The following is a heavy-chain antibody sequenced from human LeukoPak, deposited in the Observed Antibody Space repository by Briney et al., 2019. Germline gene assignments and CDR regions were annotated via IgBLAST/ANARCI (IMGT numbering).Heavy chain of an antibody. Sequence: GGSLRLSCAASGFTFSSYAMSWVRQAPGKGLEWVTSIGGSGGSTYYADSVKGRFTISRDNSKNTLYLQMNSLRAEDTAVYYCAKVETAAAATLRGFDYWGQGTLVTVSS. CDR3: AKVETAAAATLRGFDY. J-gene: IGHJ4*02. D-gene: IGHD6-13*01. V-gene: IGHV3-23*01. CDR2: IGGSGGST. CDR1: GFTFSSYA.